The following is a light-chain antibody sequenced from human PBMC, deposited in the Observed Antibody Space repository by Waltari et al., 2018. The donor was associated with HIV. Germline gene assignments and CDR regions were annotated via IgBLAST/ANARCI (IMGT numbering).Light chain of an antibody. J-gene: IGKJ5*01. CDR2: DSS. V-gene: IGKV1-33*01. Sequence: DIQMTQSPSSLSASVGDRVTITCQASQDIRNYLNWCQQKPVEAPKLLIYDSSNLGPGVPSRFSGSGSGRDFTFTITSLQPEAIATYFCQQCDSLPRTFGQGTRLDIK. CDR1: QDIRNY. CDR3: QQCDSLPRT.